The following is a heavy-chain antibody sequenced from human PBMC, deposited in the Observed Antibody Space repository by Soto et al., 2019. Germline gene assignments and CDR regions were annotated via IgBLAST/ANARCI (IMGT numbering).Heavy chain of an antibody. J-gene: IGHJ1*01. D-gene: IGHD2-15*01. CDR3: TGGYCTGGTCYSGYFQH. CDR2: IRSKANDYAT. CDR1: GFTFSGST. Sequence: EVQLVQSGGGLVQPGGSLKLSCAASGFTFSGSTVHWVRQASGEGLQWVGRIRSKANDYATTYIASVKGRFTISRDDSRHKAYLQMSDLKTEDTAVYYCTGGYCTGGTCYSGYFQHWGQSDLVTVFS. V-gene: IGHV3-73*02.